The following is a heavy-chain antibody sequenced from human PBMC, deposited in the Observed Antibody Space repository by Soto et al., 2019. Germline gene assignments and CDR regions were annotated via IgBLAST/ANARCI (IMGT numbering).Heavy chain of an antibody. Sequence: ASVKVSCKASGYTFTSYGISWVRQAPGQGLEWMGWISAYNGNTNYAQKLQGRVTMTTDTSTSTAYMELRSLRSDDTAVYYCARDDPGFSGSHYIDYFNNWGKGALVTVPS. CDR1: GYTFTSYG. V-gene: IGHV1-18*01. CDR2: ISAYNGNT. D-gene: IGHD1-26*01. J-gene: IGHJ4*02. CDR3: ARDDPGFSGSHYIDYFNN.